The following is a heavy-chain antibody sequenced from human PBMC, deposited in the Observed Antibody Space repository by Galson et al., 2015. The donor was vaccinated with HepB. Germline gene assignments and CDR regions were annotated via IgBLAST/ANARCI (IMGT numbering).Heavy chain of an antibody. V-gene: IGHV3-7*01. J-gene: IGHJ4*02. Sequence: SLRLSCAASGFPFSRNWLTWVRQAPGKGLEWVATMKQDGSGKFYVDSVKGRFTISRDNAKNSLYLQMNSPRVEDTAVYYCARDDDFWGQGTLVTVSS. CDR2: MKQDGSGK. CDR3: ARDDDF. CDR1: GFPFSRNW.